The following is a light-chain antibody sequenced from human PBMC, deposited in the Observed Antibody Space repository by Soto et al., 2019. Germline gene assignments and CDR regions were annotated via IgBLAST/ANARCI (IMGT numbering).Light chain of an antibody. V-gene: IGKV3-15*01. J-gene: IGKJ1*01. CDR1: QSVSSK. Sequence: EIVMTQSPATLSVSPGERATLSCRASQSVSSKFAWYQQKPGQGPRLLIHGASTRATGIPARFSGSGSGTEFPLTVSSLQSHDFAVYYCQHYSNWLWTFGEGTKVEIK. CDR3: QHYSNWLWT. CDR2: GAS.